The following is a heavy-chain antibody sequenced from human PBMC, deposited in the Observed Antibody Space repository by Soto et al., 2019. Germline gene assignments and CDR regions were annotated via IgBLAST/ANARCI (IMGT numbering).Heavy chain of an antibody. CDR2: ISGSGGNT. J-gene: IGHJ5*02. CDR3: ANYNYYDASGPS. Sequence: GGSLILSCAASEFTIRSNAMYWVRQAPGKGLEWVSAISGSGGNTYYADSVKGRFTISRDNSKNTLYLQMNSLRAEDTAVYYCANYNYYDASGPSWGQGTLVTVSS. CDR1: EFTIRSNA. D-gene: IGHD3-22*01. V-gene: IGHV3-23*01.